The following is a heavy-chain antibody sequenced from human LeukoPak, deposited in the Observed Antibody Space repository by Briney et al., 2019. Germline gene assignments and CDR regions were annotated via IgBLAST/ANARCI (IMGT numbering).Heavy chain of an antibody. V-gene: IGHV3-15*01. J-gene: IGHJ4*02. CDR3: TTVRSY. CDR2: IMTKTAGGAT. CDR1: GFTFRGYG. Sequence: GGSLRLFCAASGFTFRGYGMHWVRQAPGKGLEWVGRIMTKTAGGATDYAAPVKGRFTISRDDSKNTVYLQMNSLNTEDTAVYYCTTVRSYWGQGTLVTVSS.